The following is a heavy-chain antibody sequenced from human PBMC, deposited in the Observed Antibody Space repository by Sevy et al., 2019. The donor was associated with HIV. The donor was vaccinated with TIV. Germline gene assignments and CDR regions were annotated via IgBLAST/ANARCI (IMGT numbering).Heavy chain of an antibody. V-gene: IGHV4-59*08. J-gene: IGHJ3*02. CDR1: GGSINSDH. Sequence: SETLSLTCTVSGGSINSDHWNWIRQPPGKGLEWIGYVYYTGGTNYNLSLKNRVTISVDRTKNQFTLKLTSVTAADTAVYYCARRNDFDIWGQGTMVTVS. CDR3: ARRNDFDI. CDR2: VYYTGGT.